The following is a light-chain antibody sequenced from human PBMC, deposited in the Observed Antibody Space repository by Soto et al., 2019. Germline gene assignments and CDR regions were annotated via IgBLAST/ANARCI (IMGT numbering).Light chain of an antibody. CDR2: AAS. CDR1: QSISSY. Sequence: DIQMTQSPSSLSASVGDRVTITCRASQSISSYLNWYQQKPGKAPKLLSYAASSLQSGVPSRFSGSGSGTDFTLTISSLQPEDFATYYCQQSYSTPLYTFGQGTKLDIK. V-gene: IGKV1-39*01. J-gene: IGKJ2*01. CDR3: QQSYSTPLYT.